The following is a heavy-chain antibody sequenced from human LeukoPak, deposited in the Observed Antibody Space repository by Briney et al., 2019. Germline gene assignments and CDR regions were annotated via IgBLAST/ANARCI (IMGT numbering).Heavy chain of an antibody. J-gene: IGHJ5*02. CDR2: INPSGGST. V-gene: IGHV1-46*01. Sequence: ASVKVSCKASGYTFTSYYMHWVRQAPGQGLEWMGIINPSGGSTSYAQKFQGRVTMTRDMSTSTVYMELSSLRSEDTAVYYCARDGLHRMNGYGGWFDPWGQGTLVTVSS. CDR3: ARDGLHRMNGYGGWFDP. CDR1: GYTFTSYY. D-gene: IGHD4-23*01.